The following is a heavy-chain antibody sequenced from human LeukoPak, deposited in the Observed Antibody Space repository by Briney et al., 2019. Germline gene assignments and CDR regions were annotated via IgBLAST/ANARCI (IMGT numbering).Heavy chain of an antibody. D-gene: IGHD2-8*01. J-gene: IGHJ4*02. V-gene: IGHV3-15*01. CDR3: TTDGSPYNGAASFDY. CDR2: IKSKSYGGAI. Sequence: PGGSLRLSCAASGINFGNAWMTWVRQAPGKGLEWIGRIKSKSYGGAIEYAASVKGRFSISRDDSTNTLNLQMNSLKIEDTGVYYCTTDGSPYNGAASFDYWGLGTLVTVSS. CDR1: GINFGNAW.